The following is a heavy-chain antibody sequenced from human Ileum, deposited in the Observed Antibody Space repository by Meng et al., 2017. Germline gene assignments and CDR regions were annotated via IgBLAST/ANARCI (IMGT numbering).Heavy chain of an antibody. D-gene: IGHD1-26*01. Sequence: QRQMRESGPRLVTPSETLSLICTVSGGSVSRAGYQWGWIRQPPGKGLEWIGYASTNYNPSLKSRVTISLDTSRNQFSLSLSSVTAADTAVYYCARDHMGSLDYWGQGILVTVSS. J-gene: IGHJ4*02. CDR1: GGSVSRAGYQ. CDR3: ARDHMGSLDY. V-gene: IGHV4-61*08. CDR2: AST.